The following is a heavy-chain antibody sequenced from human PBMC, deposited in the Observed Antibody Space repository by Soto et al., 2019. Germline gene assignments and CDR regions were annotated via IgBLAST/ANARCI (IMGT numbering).Heavy chain of an antibody. V-gene: IGHV1-69*01. Sequence: QVQLVQSGAEVKKPGSSVKVSCKASGGTFSNYGISWVRQAPGQGPEWLGGIIPLFGTANYAQRFQGRVTITADESTSTAYMELSRLRSDDTAVYYCAREGAAAAGTLGTLFDYWGQGTLVTVSS. CDR2: IIPLFGTA. J-gene: IGHJ4*02. CDR1: GGTFSNYG. D-gene: IGHD6-13*01. CDR3: AREGAAAAGTLGTLFDY.